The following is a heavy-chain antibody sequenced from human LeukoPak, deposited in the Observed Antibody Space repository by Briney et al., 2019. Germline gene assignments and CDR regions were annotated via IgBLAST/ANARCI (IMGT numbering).Heavy chain of an antibody. CDR2: ISSSGTTI. CDR3: ARPRLEYCSGGSCFDAFDI. CDR1: GFTFSSYE. V-gene: IGHV3-48*03. D-gene: IGHD2-15*01. Sequence: GGSLRLSCAASGFTFSSYEMNWVRQAPGKGLEWVSYISSSGTTIYYADSVKGRFTISRDNAKNSLYLQMNSLTAEDTAIYSCARPRLEYCSGGSCFDAFDIWGQGTMVTVSS. J-gene: IGHJ3*02.